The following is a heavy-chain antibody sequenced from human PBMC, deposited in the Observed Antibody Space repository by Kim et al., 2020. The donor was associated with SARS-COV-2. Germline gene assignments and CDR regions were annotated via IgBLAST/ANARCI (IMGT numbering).Heavy chain of an antibody. CDR1: GFTFDDYA. D-gene: IGHD3-10*01. CDR3: AKDPNYYGSGSYNDY. Sequence: GGSLRLSCAASGFTFDDYAMHWVRQAPGKGLEWVSLISGAGGSTYYADSVKGRFTISRDNSKNSLYLQMNSLRTEDTALYYCAKDPNYYGSGSYNDYWGQGTLVTVSS. CDR2: ISGAGGST. V-gene: IGHV3-43*02. J-gene: IGHJ4*02.